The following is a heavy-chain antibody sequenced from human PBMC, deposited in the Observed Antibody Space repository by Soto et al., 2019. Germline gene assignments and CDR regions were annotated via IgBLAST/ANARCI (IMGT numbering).Heavy chain of an antibody. Sequence: SCGISWVRQAPGQGLEWMGWISAYNGNTNYAQKLQGRVTMTTETSTSTVYMELRSLRSDDTAVYYCARNCGLDVWGRGTTVTVSS. V-gene: IGHV1-18*01. CDR3: ARNCGLDV. J-gene: IGHJ6*02. CDR1: SCG. CDR2: ISAYNGNT.